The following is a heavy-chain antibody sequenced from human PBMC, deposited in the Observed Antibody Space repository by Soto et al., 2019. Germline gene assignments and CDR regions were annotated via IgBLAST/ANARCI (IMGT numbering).Heavy chain of an antibody. CDR1: GFTFSTYS. V-gene: IGHV3-48*02. CDR3: ARDSASSTRYWFDS. J-gene: IGHJ5*01. D-gene: IGHD6-13*01. Sequence: GGSLRLSCAASGFTFSTYSMNWVRQAPGRGLEWVSCISGGSTTYYADSVKGRFNIYRDNAKNSVFLQMNSLRDEYSSVYYCARDSASSTRYWFDSWGQGTLVTVSS. CDR2: ISGGSTT.